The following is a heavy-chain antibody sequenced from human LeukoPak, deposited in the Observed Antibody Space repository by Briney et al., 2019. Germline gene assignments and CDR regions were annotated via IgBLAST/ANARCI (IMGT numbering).Heavy chain of an antibody. V-gene: IGHV3-7*01. Sequence: PGGSLRLSCAASGFPFSGHWMSWVRQAPGKGLEWVANINQGGSDKYYVDSVKGRFTISRDNASNLLYLQMNSLRGEDTAVYYCTRDRSRAEDDWGQGTLVTVSS. J-gene: IGHJ4*02. D-gene: IGHD6-25*01. CDR1: GFPFSGHW. CDR2: INQGGSDK. CDR3: TRDRSRAEDD.